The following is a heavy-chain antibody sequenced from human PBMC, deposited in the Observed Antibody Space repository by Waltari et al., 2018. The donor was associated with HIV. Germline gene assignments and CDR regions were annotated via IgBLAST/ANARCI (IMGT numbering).Heavy chain of an antibody. J-gene: IGHJ5*02. D-gene: IGHD2-15*01. Sequence: QVHLEQSGAEVKKPGASVKVSCKVSGYSLTDLSMQWVRQAPGKGLEWMGGSDRQDGETIYAQKFQGRVTMTEDTSTDTAYIELSRLTSEDTAVYYCTIGQPLYCTGGSCSRQKWFDPWGQGTLVTVSS. CDR3: TIGQPLYCTGGSCSRQKWFDP. CDR2: SDRQDGET. V-gene: IGHV1-24*01. CDR1: GYSLTDLS.